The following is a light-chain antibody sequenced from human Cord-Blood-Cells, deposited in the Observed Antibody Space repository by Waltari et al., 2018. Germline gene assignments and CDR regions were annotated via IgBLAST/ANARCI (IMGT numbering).Light chain of an antibody. CDR1: SSDVGGYNY. CDR2: DVR. J-gene: IGLJ3*02. CDR3: SSYTSSSSWV. Sequence: QSALTQPASVSGSPGQSITISCTGTSSDVGGYNYVSWYQQHPGKAPKLMIDDVRNRPSGVSNRFSGSKSGNTASLTISGLQAEDEADYYCSSYTSSSSWVFGGGTKLTVL. V-gene: IGLV2-14*03.